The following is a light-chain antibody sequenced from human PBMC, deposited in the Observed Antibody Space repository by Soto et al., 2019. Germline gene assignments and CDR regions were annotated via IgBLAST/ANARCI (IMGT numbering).Light chain of an antibody. CDR1: QSLSSNS. CDR3: HQYGSSPTT. V-gene: IGKV3-20*01. CDR2: AGS. J-gene: IGKJ1*01. Sequence: EIVLTQSPGTLSLSPGEGATLSCRASQSLSSNSLAWYQQRLGQAPRLLIYAGSSKATDIPDRFSGSGSGTDFTLTISRLEPEDFAVYYCHQYGSSPTTLGQGTKVDIK.